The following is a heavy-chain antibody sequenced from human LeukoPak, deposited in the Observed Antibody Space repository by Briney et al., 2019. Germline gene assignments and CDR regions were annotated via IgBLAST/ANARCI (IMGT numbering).Heavy chain of an antibody. V-gene: IGHV4-39*01. CDR1: GGSISSSSYY. CDR3: ARQVVTGHYYYYYYMDV. D-gene: IGHD4-23*01. Sequence: SETLSLTCTVSGGSISSSSYYWGWIRQPPGKGLEWIGSIYYSGSTYYNPSLKSRVTISVDTSKNQFSLKLSSVTAADTAVYYCARQVVTGHYYYYYYMDVWGKGTTVTISS. CDR2: IYYSGST. J-gene: IGHJ6*03.